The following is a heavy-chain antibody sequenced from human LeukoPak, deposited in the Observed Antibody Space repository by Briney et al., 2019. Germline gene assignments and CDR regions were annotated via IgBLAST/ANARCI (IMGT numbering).Heavy chain of an antibody. CDR1: GGSFSGYY. CDR2: INHSGST. Sequence: SETLSLTCAVYGGSFSGYYWSWIRQPPGKGLEWIGEINHSGSTNYNPSLKSRVTISVDTSKNQFSLKLSSETAADTAVYYCARVRRKYSGYQGPDYWGQGTLVTVSS. V-gene: IGHV4-34*01. CDR3: ARVRRKYSGYQGPDY. J-gene: IGHJ4*02. D-gene: IGHD5-12*01.